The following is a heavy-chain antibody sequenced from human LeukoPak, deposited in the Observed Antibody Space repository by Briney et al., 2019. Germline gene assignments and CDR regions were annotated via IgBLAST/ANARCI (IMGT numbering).Heavy chain of an antibody. D-gene: IGHD2-15*01. CDR3: ARVRCSGGSCYRLDY. CDR2: INHSGST. Sequence: SETLSLTCAVYGGSFSGYYWSWVRQPPGKGLEWIGEINHSGSTYYNPSLKSRVTISVDTSKNQFSLKLSSVTAADTAVYYCARVRCSGGSCYRLDYWGQGTLVTVSS. CDR1: GGSFSGYY. J-gene: IGHJ4*02. V-gene: IGHV4-34*09.